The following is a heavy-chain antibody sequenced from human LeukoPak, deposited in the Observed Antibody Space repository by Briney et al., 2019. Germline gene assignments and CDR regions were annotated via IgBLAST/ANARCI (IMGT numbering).Heavy chain of an antibody. J-gene: IGHJ6*02. V-gene: IGHV3-30*18. D-gene: IGHD2-2*01. CDR1: GFTFSSYG. Sequence: QPGGSLRLSCAASGFTFSSYGMHWVRQAPGKGLEWVAVISYDGSNKYYADSVKGRFTISRDNSKNTLYLQMNSLRAEDTAVYYCAKDLAIVVVPAAITYGMDVWGQGTTVTVPS. CDR2: ISYDGSNK. CDR3: AKDLAIVVVPAAITYGMDV.